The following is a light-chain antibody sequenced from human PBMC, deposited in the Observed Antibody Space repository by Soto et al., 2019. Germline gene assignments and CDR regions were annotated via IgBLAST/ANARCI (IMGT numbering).Light chain of an antibody. CDR3: QQYGSSPLLT. J-gene: IGKJ4*01. Sequence: EIVLTQSPGTLSLSPGERATLSCRASQSVSSSYLAWYQQKPGQAPRLLIYGASSRATGIPDRFSGSGSGTDFTPTLSRLEPEDFAVYYCQQYGSSPLLTFGGGTKVEIK. CDR1: QSVSSSY. V-gene: IGKV3-20*01. CDR2: GAS.